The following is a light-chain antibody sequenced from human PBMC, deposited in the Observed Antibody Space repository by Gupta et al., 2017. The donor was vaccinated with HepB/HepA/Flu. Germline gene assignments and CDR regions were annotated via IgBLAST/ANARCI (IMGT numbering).Light chain of an antibody. Sequence: QSPLTPPASVSGSPGQSITISCTGTSSDVGGYNYVSWYQQHPGKAPKLMIYDVSNRPSGVSNRFSGCKSGNTASLTISGLQAEDEADYYCSSYTSSSTLFGGGTKLTVL. CDR1: SSDVGGYNY. V-gene: IGLV2-14*03. CDR2: DVS. J-gene: IGLJ2*01. CDR3: SSYTSSSTL.